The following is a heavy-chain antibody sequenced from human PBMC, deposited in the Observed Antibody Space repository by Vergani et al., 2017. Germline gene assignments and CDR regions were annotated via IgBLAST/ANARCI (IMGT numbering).Heavy chain of an antibody. V-gene: IGHV1-69*02. J-gene: IGHJ6*02. D-gene: IGHD3-9*01. CDR2: IIPLLNVT. CDR3: AILPSLQADLFLWDV. CDR1: GDTVNSYS. Sequence: QVQLIQSGAEVRKPGSSVKVSCKASGDTVNSYSITWVRQAPGQGLEWMGRIIPLLNVTTYAQRFQGRVSMTADESTSTVCMQLRTLKSGDTAVYFCAILPSLQADLFLWDVWGQRATVTVS.